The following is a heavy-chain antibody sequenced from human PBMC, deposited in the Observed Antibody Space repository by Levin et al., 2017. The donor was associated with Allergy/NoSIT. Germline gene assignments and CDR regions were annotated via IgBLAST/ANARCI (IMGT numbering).Heavy chain of an antibody. CDR1: GFTFSSYW. D-gene: IGHD6-13*01. CDR2: INSDGSST. Sequence: GGSLRLSCAASGFTFSSYWMHWVRQAPGKGLVWVSRINSDGSSTSYADSVKGRFTISRDNAKNTLYLQMNSLRAEDTAVYYCARDQQLPQGIYYYYYYYMDVWGKGTTVTVSS. V-gene: IGHV3-74*01. CDR3: ARDQQLPQGIYYYYYYYMDV. J-gene: IGHJ6*03.